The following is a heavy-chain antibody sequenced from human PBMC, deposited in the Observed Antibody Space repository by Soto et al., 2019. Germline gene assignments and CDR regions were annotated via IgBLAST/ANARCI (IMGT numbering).Heavy chain of an antibody. D-gene: IGHD3-10*01. CDR2: IYYSGST. J-gene: IGHJ6*02. CDR3: ARGVMVRGVIYKINSRDYGMDV. Sequence: PSETLSLTCTVSAGSISSGGYYWSWIRQHPGKGLEWIGYIYYSGSTYYNPSLKSRVTISVDTSKNQFSLKLSSVTAADTAVYYCARGVMVRGVIYKINSRDYGMDVWGQGTTVTVSS. CDR1: AGSISSGGYY. V-gene: IGHV4-31*03.